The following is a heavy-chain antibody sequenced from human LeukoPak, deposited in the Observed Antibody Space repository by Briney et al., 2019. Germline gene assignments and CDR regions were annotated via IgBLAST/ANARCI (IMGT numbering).Heavy chain of an antibody. V-gene: IGHV1-69*04. Sequence: GSSVKVSCKASGGTFRSYAISWVRQAPGQGLEWMGRIIPILGIANYAQKFQGRVTMTRDTSISTAYMELSRLRSDDTAVYYCARAAYNWIGDYMDVWGKGTTVTLSS. CDR3: ARAAYNWIGDYMDV. J-gene: IGHJ6*03. CDR1: GGTFRSYA. D-gene: IGHD1-20*01. CDR2: IIPILGIA.